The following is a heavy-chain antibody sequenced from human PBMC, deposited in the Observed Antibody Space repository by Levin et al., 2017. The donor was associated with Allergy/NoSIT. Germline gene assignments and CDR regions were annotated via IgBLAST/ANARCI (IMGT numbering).Heavy chain of an antibody. CDR1: GGSISSYY. CDR2: IYYSGST. V-gene: IGHV4-59*01. J-gene: IGHJ4*02. CDR3: ARGYCSGGSCYYFDY. Sequence: SQTLSLTCTVSGGSISSYYWSWIRQPPGKGLEWIGYIYYSGSTNYNPSLKSRVTISVDTSKNQFSLKLSSVTAADTAVYYCARGYCSGGSCYYFDYWGQGTLVTVSS. D-gene: IGHD2-15*01.